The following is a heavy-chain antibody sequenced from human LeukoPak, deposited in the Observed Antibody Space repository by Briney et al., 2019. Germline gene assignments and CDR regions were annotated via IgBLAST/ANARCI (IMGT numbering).Heavy chain of an antibody. CDR2: IKQDGSKK. V-gene: IGHV3-7*04. D-gene: IGHD5-24*01. J-gene: IGHJ4*02. CDR3: TRVGYIDEGIDY. Sequence: GGSLRLSCAASGFSFSVYAMTWVRQAPGKGLEWVANIKQDGSKKSYVDSVKGRFTISRDNAKNSLYLQMNSLRAEDTAIYYCTRVGYIDEGIDYWGQGTLVTVSS. CDR1: GFSFSVYA.